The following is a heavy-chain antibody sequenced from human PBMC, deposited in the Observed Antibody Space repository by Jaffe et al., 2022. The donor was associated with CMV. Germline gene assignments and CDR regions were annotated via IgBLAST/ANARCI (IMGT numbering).Heavy chain of an antibody. CDR1: GGSFSGYY. D-gene: IGHD5-12*01. CDR3: ARSPGNYGYNYLRNVRATLKGGAGAFDI. CDR2: INHSGST. J-gene: IGHJ3*02. Sequence: QVQLQQWGAGLLKPSETLSLTCAVYGGSFSGYYWSWIRQPPGKGLEWIGEINHSGSTNYNPSLKSRVTISVDTSKNQFSLKLSSVTAADTAVYYCARSPGNYGYNYLRNVRATLKGGAGAFDIWGQGTMVTVSS. V-gene: IGHV4-34*01.